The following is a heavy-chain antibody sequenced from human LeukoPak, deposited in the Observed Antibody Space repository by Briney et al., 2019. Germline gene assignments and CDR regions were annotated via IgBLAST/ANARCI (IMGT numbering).Heavy chain of an antibody. CDR2: ISDSGDNT. CDR1: GFTFSTNA. D-gene: IGHD3-10*01. V-gene: IGHV3-23*01. CDR3: AKGAGGSYGLYYFDY. Sequence: GGSLRLSCEASGFTFSTNAMSWVRQAPGKGLEWVSAISDSGDNTWYAGSVKGRFTISRDNSKNTVYLQMNTLRAEDTAVYYCAKGAGGSYGLYYFDYWGQGALVTVSS. J-gene: IGHJ4*02.